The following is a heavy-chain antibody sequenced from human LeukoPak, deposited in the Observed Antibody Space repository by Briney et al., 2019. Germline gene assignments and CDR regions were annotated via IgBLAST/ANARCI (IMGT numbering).Heavy chain of an antibody. V-gene: IGHV4-59*01. CDR3: ARSATIVPAAISWAAGWFDP. J-gene: IGHJ5*02. CDR1: GGSISSYY. D-gene: IGHD2-2*02. Sequence: SETLSLTRTVSGGSISSYYWSWIRQPPGKGLEWIGYIYYSGSTNYNPSLKSRVTISVDTSKNQFSLKLSSVTAADTAVYYCARSATIVPAAISWAAGWFDPWGQGTLVTVSS. CDR2: IYYSGST.